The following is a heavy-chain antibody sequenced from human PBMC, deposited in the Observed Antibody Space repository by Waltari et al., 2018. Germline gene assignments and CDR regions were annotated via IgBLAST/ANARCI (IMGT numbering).Heavy chain of an antibody. CDR3: ARVTAAGYYKYYYYMDV. CDR1: GYSISSGYY. CDR2: IYHSGST. Sequence: QVQLQESGPGLVKPSETLSLTCAVSGYSISSGYYWGWIRQPPGKGLEWIGSIYHSGSTYYNPSLKSRVTISVDTSKNQFSLKLSSVTAADTAVYYCARVTAAGYYKYYYYMDVWGKGTTVTVSS. D-gene: IGHD3-9*01. V-gene: IGHV4-38-2*01. J-gene: IGHJ6*03.